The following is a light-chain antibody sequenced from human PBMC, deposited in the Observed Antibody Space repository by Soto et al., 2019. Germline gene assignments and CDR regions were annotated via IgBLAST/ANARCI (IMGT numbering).Light chain of an antibody. CDR2: AAS. Sequence: DIQMTQSPSTLSGSVGDRVTMTRRASQTISSWLAWYQQKPGKAPKLLIYAASSLQSGVPSRFSGSGSGTDFTLTIRSLQPEDLATYFCQQRYSTPPWTFGQGTKVDIK. J-gene: IGKJ1*01. CDR1: QTISSW. V-gene: IGKV1-39*01. CDR3: QQRYSTPPWT.